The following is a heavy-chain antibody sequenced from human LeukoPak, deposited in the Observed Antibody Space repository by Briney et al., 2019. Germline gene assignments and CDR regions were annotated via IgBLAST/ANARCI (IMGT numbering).Heavy chain of an antibody. D-gene: IGHD6-13*01. CDR2: IKSKTDGGTT. V-gene: IGHV3-15*01. Sequence: GGSLRLSCAASGFTFSNAWMSWVRQAPGKGLEWVGRIKSKTDGGTTDYAAPVKGRFTISRDDSKNTLYLQMNSLKTEDTAVYYCTTDAYSSSWGGNDYWGQGTLVTVSS. CDR3: TTDAYSSSWGGNDY. CDR1: GFTFSNAW. J-gene: IGHJ4*02.